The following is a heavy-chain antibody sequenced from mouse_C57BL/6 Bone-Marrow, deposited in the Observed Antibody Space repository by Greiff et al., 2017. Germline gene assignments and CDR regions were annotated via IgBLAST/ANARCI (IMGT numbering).Heavy chain of an antibody. D-gene: IGHD1-1*01. Sequence: EVQRVESGGGLVKPGGSLKLSCAASGFTFSSSAMSWVRQTPEKRLEWVATISDGGSYTYYPDNVKGRFTISRDNAKNNLYLQMSHLKSEDTAMYYCARVVYYYGSSFDYGGQGTTLTVSS. J-gene: IGHJ2*01. CDR1: GFTFSSSA. CDR2: ISDGGSYT. CDR3: ARVVYYYGSSFDY. V-gene: IGHV5-4*01.